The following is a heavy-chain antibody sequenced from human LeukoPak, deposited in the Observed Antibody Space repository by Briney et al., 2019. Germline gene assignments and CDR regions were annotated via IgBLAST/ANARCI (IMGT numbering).Heavy chain of an antibody. CDR1: GYTFTSYD. V-gene: IGHV1-8*03. CDR2: MNPNSGNT. CDR3: ARGSYGSGSYSVDY. D-gene: IGHD3-10*01. J-gene: IGHJ4*02. Sequence: EASVKVSCKASGYTFTSYDINWVRQATGQGLEWMGWMNPNSGNTGYAQKFQGRVTITRNTSISTAYMELSSLRSEDTAVYYCARGSYGSGSYSVDYWGQGTLVTVSS.